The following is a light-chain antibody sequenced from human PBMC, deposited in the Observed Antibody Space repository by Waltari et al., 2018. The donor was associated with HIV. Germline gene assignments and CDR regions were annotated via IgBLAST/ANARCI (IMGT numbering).Light chain of an antibody. J-gene: IGLJ2*01. V-gene: IGLV2-8*01. CDR3: SSYAGRDIRVV. Sequence: ALTPGPPSASGSPGQSVTIPCTGGDRDIGSTTFVPWYQQHPGKAPKLMLYEVNKRPSGVSHRFSGAKSGSVASLTVSGLQADDEADYYCSSYAGRDIRVVFGGGTKLTVL. CDR2: EVN. CDR1: DRDIGSTTF.